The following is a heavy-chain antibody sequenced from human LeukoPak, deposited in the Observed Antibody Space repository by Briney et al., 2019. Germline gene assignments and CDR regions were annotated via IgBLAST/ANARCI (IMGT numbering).Heavy chain of an antibody. Sequence: PGGSLRLSCAASGFTVSGNYTNWVRQAPGKGLEWVSLFYRGDNTYYADSVKGRFTISRDNSKGTLYLQMNSLRAEDTAVYYCAGGYYFDYWGQGTLVTVSS. V-gene: IGHV3-53*01. D-gene: IGHD3-22*01. CDR2: FYRGDNT. J-gene: IGHJ4*02. CDR1: GFTVSGNY. CDR3: AGGYYFDY.